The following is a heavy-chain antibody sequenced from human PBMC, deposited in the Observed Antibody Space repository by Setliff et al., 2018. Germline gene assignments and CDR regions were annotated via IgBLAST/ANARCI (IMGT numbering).Heavy chain of an antibody. D-gene: IGHD2-2*02. J-gene: IGHJ4*02. CDR2: IKQDGSEK. CDR1: GFTFSRYW. Sequence: GGSLRLSCAASGFTFSRYWMSWVRQAPGKGLEWVANIKQDGSEKYYVDSVKGRFTISRDNAKNPLYLQMNSLRAEYTAVYYCARVSGRCYSTSCYMKYWGQGTLVTVSS. V-gene: IGHV3-7*01. CDR3: ARVSGRCYSTSCYMKY.